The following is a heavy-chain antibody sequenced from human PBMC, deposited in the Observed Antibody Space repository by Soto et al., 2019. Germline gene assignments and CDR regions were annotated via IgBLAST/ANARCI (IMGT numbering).Heavy chain of an antibody. Sequence: EVQLLESGGGLVQPGGSLRLSCAASGFTFSSYAMSWVRQAPGKGLEWVSAISGSGGSTYYADSVKGRFTISRDNSKNKLYLQMNSLRAEDTAVYYCAKGVAGTIVRWYFDLWGRGTLVTVSS. CDR3: AKGVAGTIVRWYFDL. D-gene: IGHD6-19*01. V-gene: IGHV3-23*01. CDR1: GFTFSSYA. J-gene: IGHJ2*01. CDR2: ISGSGGST.